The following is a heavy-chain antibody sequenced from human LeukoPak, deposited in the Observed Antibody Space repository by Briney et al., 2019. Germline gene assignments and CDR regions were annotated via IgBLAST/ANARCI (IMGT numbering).Heavy chain of an antibody. CDR2: ISNNGGYT. Sequence: GGSLRLSCAASGFTFSSSAMSWVRQAPGKGLEWVSAISNNGGYTYYAGSVKGRFTISRDKSKNTLYLQMNSLRAEDTAIYYCAKGCDVTCYSTFDSWGQGILVTVSS. D-gene: IGHD2-15*01. J-gene: IGHJ4*02. CDR3: AKGCDVTCYSTFDS. V-gene: IGHV3-23*01. CDR1: GFTFSSSA.